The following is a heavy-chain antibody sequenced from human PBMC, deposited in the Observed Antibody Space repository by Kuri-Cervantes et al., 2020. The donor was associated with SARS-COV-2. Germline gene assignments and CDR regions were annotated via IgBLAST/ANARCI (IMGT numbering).Heavy chain of an antibody. CDR1: GFTFSSYS. CDR3: ARDPGYCSNTSCYVAYFDY. CDR2: ISSSSSYI. D-gene: IGHD2-2*01. Sequence: GGSLRLSCAASGFTFSSYSMNWVRQAPGKGLEWVSSISSSSSYIYYADSVKGRFTISRDNAKNSLYLQMNSLRAEDTAVYYCARDPGYCSNTSCYVAYFDYWGQGTLVTVSS. V-gene: IGHV3-21*01. J-gene: IGHJ4*02.